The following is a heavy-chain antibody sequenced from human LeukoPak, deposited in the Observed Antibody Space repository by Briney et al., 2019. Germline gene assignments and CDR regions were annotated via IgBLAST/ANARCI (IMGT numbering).Heavy chain of an antibody. CDR2: ISWNSGSI. V-gene: IGHV3-9*01. CDR3: AKDLYSSGYYPNYYFDY. J-gene: IGHJ4*02. D-gene: IGHD3-22*01. CDR1: GFTFDDYA. Sequence: GRSLRLSCAASGFTFDDYALRWVRHAPGKGLEWVSGISWNSGSIGYADSVKRRFTISRDNAKNSLYLQMNSLRAEDTALYYCAKDLYSSGYYPNYYFDYWGQGTLVTVSS.